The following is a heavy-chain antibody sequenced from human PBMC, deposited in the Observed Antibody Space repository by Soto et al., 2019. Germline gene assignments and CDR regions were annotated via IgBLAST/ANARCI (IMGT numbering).Heavy chain of an antibody. CDR1: GFTFSNYG. J-gene: IGHJ4*02. CDR3: GRCNGDDCHSPVDY. CDR2: ITKNGRNK. D-gene: IGHD2-8*01. Sequence: QVQLVESGGGVVQPGGSLRHSCAASGFTFSNYGMHWVRQAPGKGLEWVADITKNGRNKDYADSVKGRLAISRDNSKNTLELQMNRLRVEDTAMYYCGRCNGDDCHSPVDYWGQGTLVTVSS. V-gene: IGHV3-30*03.